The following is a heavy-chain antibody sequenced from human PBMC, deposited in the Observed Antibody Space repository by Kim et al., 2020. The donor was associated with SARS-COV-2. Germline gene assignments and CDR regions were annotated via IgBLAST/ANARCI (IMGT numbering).Heavy chain of an antibody. CDR2: INSDGSST. Sequence: GGSLRLPCAASGFTFSSYWMHWVRQAPGKGLVWVSRINSDGSSTSYADSVKGRFTISRDNAKNTLYLQMNSLRAEDTAVYYCARGRYYYYDSSGYYLDAFDIWGQGTMVTVSS. J-gene: IGHJ3*02. V-gene: IGHV3-74*01. CDR3: ARGRYYYYDSSGYYLDAFDI. D-gene: IGHD3-22*01. CDR1: GFTFSSYW.